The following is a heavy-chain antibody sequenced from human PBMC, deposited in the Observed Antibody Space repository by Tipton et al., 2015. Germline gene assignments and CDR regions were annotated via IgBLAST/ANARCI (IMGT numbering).Heavy chain of an antibody. V-gene: IGHV4-31*01. Sequence: TLSLTCTVSGGSINTGGYYWSWIRQHPGKGLEWVGYIHYSGAAHYNPSLKSLVTISVDMSKNQFSLKLTSVTAADTAVYYCASRGAGTSHYAMDVWGQGTTVTVSS. CDR2: IHYSGAA. J-gene: IGHJ6*02. CDR3: ASRGAGTSHYAMDV. D-gene: IGHD6-19*01. CDR1: GGSINTGGYY.